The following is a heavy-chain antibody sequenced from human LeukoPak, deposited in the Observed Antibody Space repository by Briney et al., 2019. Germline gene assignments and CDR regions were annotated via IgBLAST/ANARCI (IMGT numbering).Heavy chain of an antibody. J-gene: IGHJ6*03. Sequence: SETLSLTCTVSGGSISSSSYYWGWIRQPPGKGLEWIGSIYYSGSTYYNPSLKSRVTISVDTSKNQFSLKLSSVTAAYTAVYYRQKTAYDILTGYVNYYYYMDVWGKGTTVTISS. V-gene: IGHV4-39*07. CDR1: GGSISSSSYY. CDR3: QKTAYDILTGYVNYYYYMDV. D-gene: IGHD3-9*01. CDR2: IYYSGST.